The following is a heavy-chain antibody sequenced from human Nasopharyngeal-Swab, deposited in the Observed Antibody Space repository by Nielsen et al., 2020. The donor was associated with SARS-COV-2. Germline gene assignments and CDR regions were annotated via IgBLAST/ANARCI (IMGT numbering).Heavy chain of an antibody. J-gene: IGHJ4*02. V-gene: IGHV3-21*01. D-gene: IGHD6-6*01. Sequence: GGSLRLSCAASGFTFCSYSMNWVRQAPGKGLEWVSSISSSRSYIYYADSVKGRFTISRDNAKNSLYLQMNSLRAEDTAVYYCARGGYSSSSMDYWGQGTLVTVSS. CDR3: ARGGYSSSSMDY. CDR1: GFTFCSYS. CDR2: ISSSRSYI.